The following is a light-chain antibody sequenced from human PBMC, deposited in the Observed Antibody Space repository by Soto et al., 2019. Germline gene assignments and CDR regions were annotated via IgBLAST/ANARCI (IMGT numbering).Light chain of an antibody. V-gene: IGLV2-14*01. Sequence: QSFLTQPAAVSWSPGQSITISCTGTSSDVGGYNYVSWYQQHPGKAPKLMIYYVSNRPSGVSNRFSGSKSGNTASLTISGLQAEDEADYYCSSYTSSSTYVVLGGGAKVTAL. J-gene: IGLJ2*01. CDR2: YVS. CDR3: SSYTSSSTYVV. CDR1: SSDVGGYNY.